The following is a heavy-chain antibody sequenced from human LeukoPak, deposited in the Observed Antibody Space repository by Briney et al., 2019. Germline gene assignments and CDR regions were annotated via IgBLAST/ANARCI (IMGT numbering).Heavy chain of an antibody. Sequence: GGPLRLSCVASGFTFSSYGMHWVRQAPGKGLEWVAFIRYDGSNKYYADSVKGRFTISRDNSKNTLYLQMNSLRAEDTAVYYCATLVVVPAARDAFDIWGQGTMVTVSS. CDR2: IRYDGSNK. CDR3: ATLVVVPAARDAFDI. D-gene: IGHD2-2*01. J-gene: IGHJ3*02. CDR1: GFTFSSYG. V-gene: IGHV3-30*02.